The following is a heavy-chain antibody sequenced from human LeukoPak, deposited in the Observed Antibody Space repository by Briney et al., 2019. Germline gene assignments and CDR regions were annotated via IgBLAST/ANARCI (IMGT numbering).Heavy chain of an antibody. J-gene: IGHJ4*02. CDR2: INSDVNSE. CDR3: ARPWGSGWYFFDY. CDR1: GFAFSSYW. D-gene: IGHD6-19*01. V-gene: IGHV3-74*01. Sequence: GGSLRLSCTASGFAFSSYWVHWVRQAPGQGPVWVSRINSDVNSESYSDSVKGRFSIFRDNAKNTLYLQMNSLRVEDTAVYYCARPWGSGWYFFDYWGQGTLVSFSS.